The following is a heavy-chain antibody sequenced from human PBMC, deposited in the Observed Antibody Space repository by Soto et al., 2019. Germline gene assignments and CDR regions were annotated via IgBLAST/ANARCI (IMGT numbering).Heavy chain of an antibody. D-gene: IGHD3-22*01. J-gene: IGHJ4*02. Sequence: PSETLSLTCTVSGGSISSYYWSWIRQPPGKGLEWIGYIYYSGSTNYNPSLKSRVTISVDTSKNQFSLKLSSVTAADTAVYYCARDYYGRFDYWGQGTLVTVSS. V-gene: IGHV4-59*01. CDR1: GGSISSYY. CDR3: ARDYYGRFDY. CDR2: IYYSGST.